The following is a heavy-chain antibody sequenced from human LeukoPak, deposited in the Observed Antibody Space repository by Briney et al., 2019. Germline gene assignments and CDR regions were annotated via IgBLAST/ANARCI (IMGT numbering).Heavy chain of an antibody. CDR1: GFTFSSYA. CDR2: ISGRGGST. D-gene: IGHD3-22*01. CDR3: AKAGEYYYDSSGYLSGDAFDI. Sequence: PGGSLRLSCAASGFTFSSYAMSWVRQAPGKGLEWVSAISGRGGSTYYADSVKGRFTISRDNSKNTLYLQMNSLRAEDTAVYYCAKAGEYYYDSSGYLSGDAFDIWGQGTMVTVSS. J-gene: IGHJ3*02. V-gene: IGHV3-23*01.